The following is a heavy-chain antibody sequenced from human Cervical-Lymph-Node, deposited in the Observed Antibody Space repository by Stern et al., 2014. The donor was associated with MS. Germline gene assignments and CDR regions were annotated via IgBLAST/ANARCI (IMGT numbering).Heavy chain of an antibody. CDR3: ARQTTAWASDV. Sequence: EVQLVESGAELIRPGESLKISCKGSGYTFSIYWIAWVRQMPGKGLEWMGIIYHGYSETKSSRPFQGQVTMSADKSTSTSYLQWSSLNASDTAMYFCARQTTAWASDVWGQGTLVTVSS. CDR2: IYHGYSET. D-gene: IGHD1-14*01. J-gene: IGHJ4*02. CDR1: GYTFSIYW. V-gene: IGHV5-51*01.